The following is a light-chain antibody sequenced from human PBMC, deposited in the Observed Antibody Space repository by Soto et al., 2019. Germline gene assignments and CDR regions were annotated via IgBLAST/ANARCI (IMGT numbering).Light chain of an antibody. CDR1: QSISSW. CDR3: QQYNSPRT. Sequence: DLPMTQSPSTLSASVGDRVTITCRASQSISSWLAWYQQKPGKAPKLLIYKASSLESGVPSRFSGSGSGTEFTLTISSLQPDDFATYYCQQYNSPRTFGQGTKVEIK. CDR2: KAS. V-gene: IGKV1-5*03. J-gene: IGKJ1*01.